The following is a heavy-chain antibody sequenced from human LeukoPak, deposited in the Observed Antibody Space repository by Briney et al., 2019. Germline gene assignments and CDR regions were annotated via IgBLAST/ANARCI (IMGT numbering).Heavy chain of an antibody. CDR1: GFTFSSYW. Sequence: GGSLRLSCAASGFTFSSYWMSWVRQAPGKGLEWVAHIKRDGSKKYYVESVKGRFTISRDNAKTSLYLQMNSLRAEDTAVYYCARDMRQRILLYFDWGAFDIWGEGTMVTASS. CDR3: ARDMRQRILLYFDWGAFDI. V-gene: IGHV3-7*03. J-gene: IGHJ3*02. CDR2: IKRDGSKK. D-gene: IGHD3-9*01.